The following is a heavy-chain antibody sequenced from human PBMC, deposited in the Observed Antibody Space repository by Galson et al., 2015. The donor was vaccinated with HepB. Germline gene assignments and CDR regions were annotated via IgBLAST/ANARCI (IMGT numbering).Heavy chain of an antibody. J-gene: IGHJ4*02. D-gene: IGHD1-7*01. CDR3: AKDFQTAWNLVRGWSDY. CDR2: ISGSGGST. Sequence: SLRLSCAASGFTFSSYAMSWVRQAPGKGLEWVSAISGSGGSTYYADSVKGRFTISRDNSKNTLYLQMNSLRAEDTAVYYCAKDFQTAWNLVRGWSDYWGQGTLVTVSS. V-gene: IGHV3-23*01. CDR1: GFTFSSYA.